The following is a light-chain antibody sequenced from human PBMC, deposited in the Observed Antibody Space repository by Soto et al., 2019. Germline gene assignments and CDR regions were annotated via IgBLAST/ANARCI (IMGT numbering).Light chain of an antibody. CDR2: GAS. CDR3: QQYNNWPWT. J-gene: IGKJ1*01. V-gene: IGKV3-15*01. CDR1: QSVSSN. Sequence: EIVLTQSPGTLALSPGEGDTLSCRASQSVSSNLAWYQQKPGQAPRLLIYGASTRATGIPARFSGSGSGTEFTLTISSLQSEDFAVYYCQQYNNWPWTFGQGTKVDI.